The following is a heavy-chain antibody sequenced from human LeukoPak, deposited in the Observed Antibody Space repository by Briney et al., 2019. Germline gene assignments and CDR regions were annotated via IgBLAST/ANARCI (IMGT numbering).Heavy chain of an antibody. D-gene: IGHD3-16*01. CDR3: ARDYTDYGMDV. CDR1: GGFISSGGYY. V-gene: IGHV4-31*03. J-gene: IGHJ6*02. CDR2: IYYSGST. Sequence: SETLSLTYTVSGGFISSGGYYWSWIRQHPGKGLEWIGYIYYSGSTYYNPSLKSRVTISVDTSKNQFSLKLSSVTAADTAVYYCARDYTDYGMDVWGQGTTVTVSS.